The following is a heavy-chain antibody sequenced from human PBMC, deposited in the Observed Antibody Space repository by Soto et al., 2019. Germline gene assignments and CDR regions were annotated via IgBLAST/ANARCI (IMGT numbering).Heavy chain of an antibody. CDR3: ARDYEGSNYHVGIDP. CDR2: IYYSGST. D-gene: IGHD4-4*01. J-gene: IGHJ5*02. Sequence: QVQLQESGPGLVKPSETLSLTCTVSGGSISSYYWSWIRQPPGKGLEWIGYIYYSGSTNYNPSLKSRVTISVDTSKTQFSLKLSSVTAADTAVYYCARDYEGSNYHVGIDPWGQGTLVTVSS. V-gene: IGHV4-59*01. CDR1: GGSISSYY.